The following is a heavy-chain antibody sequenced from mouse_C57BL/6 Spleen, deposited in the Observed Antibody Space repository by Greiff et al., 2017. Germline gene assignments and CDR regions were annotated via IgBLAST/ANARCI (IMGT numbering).Heavy chain of an antibody. CDR3: SRDIYYYGSSYCWFAY. D-gene: IGHD1-1*01. V-gene: IGHV1-26*01. Sequence: EVQLQQSGPELVKPGASVKISCKASGYTFTDYYMNWVKQSHGKSLEWIGDINPNNGGTSYNQKFKGQATLTVDKSSSTAYMELRSLTSEDSAVYYCSRDIYYYGSSYCWFAYGGQGTLVTVSA. J-gene: IGHJ3*01. CDR2: INPNNGGT. CDR1: GYTFTDYY.